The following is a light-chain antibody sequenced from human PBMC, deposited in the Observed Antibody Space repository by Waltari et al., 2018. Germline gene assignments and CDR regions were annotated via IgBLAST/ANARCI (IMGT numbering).Light chain of an antibody. V-gene: IGLV1-44*01. CDR1: SSNIGINP. CDR3: AAWDDSLNGWV. J-gene: IGLJ3*02. CDR2: NNK. Sequence: QSVLSQPPSVIGTPGQGVTISCSGSSSNIGINPLNWYQQLPGTAPKLLIYNNKQRPSGVPDRFSGSKSGTSASLAISGLRSEDEADYYCAAWDDSLNGWVFGGGTKLTVL.